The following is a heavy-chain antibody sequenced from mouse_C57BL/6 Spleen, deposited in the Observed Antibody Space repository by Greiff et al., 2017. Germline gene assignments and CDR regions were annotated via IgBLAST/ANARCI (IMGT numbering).Heavy chain of an antibody. D-gene: IGHD1-1*01. J-gene: IGHJ4*01. V-gene: IGHV1-15*01. CDR1: GYTFTDYE. CDR2: IDPETGGT. Sequence: QVQLQQSGAELVRPGASVTLSCKASGYTFTDYEMHWVKQTPVHGLEWIGAIDPETGGTAYNQKFKGKAILTADKSSSTAYMELRSLTSEDSAVYYCTREEDYGVMDYWGQGTSVTVSS. CDR3: TREEDYGVMDY.